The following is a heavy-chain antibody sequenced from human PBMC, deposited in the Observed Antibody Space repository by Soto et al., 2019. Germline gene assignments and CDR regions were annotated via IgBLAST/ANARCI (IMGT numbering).Heavy chain of an antibody. CDR2: INAGNGNT. D-gene: IGHD6-19*01. Sequence: ASVKVSCKASGYTFTSYAMHWVRQAPGQRLEWMGWINAGNGNTKYSQKFQGRVTITRDTSASTAYMELSSLRSEDTAVYYCVRDYSSGSTGVSAGDYWGQGTLVTVSS. J-gene: IGHJ4*02. CDR3: VRDYSSGSTGVSAGDY. V-gene: IGHV1-3*01. CDR1: GYTFTSYA.